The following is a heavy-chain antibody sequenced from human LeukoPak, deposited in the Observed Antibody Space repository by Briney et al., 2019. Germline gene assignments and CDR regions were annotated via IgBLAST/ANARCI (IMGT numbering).Heavy chain of an antibody. Sequence: GSSVKVSCKASGGTFSSYAISWVRQAPGQGLEWMGGIIPIFGTANYAQKFQGRVTMTRNTSISTAYMELSSLRSEDTAVYYCARGPLSSSSTPYYYYMDVWGKGTTVTVSS. CDR3: ARGPLSSSSTPYYYYMDV. D-gene: IGHD6-6*01. CDR1: GGTFSSYA. CDR2: IIPIFGTA. V-gene: IGHV1-69*05. J-gene: IGHJ6*03.